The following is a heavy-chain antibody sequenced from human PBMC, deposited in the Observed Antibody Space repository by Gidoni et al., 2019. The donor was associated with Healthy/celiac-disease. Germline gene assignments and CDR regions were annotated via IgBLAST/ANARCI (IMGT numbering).Heavy chain of an antibody. D-gene: IGHD1-26*01. V-gene: IGHV3-48*03. Sequence: EVQLVESGGGLVQPGGSLRLSCAASGFTFSSYEMNWVRQAPGKGLEWVSYIRSSGSTIYYADSVKGRFTISRDNAKNSLYLQMNSLRAEDTAVYYCARDPIVGATGFDYWGQGTLVTVSS. J-gene: IGHJ4*02. CDR1: GFTFSSYE. CDR2: IRSSGSTI. CDR3: ARDPIVGATGFDY.